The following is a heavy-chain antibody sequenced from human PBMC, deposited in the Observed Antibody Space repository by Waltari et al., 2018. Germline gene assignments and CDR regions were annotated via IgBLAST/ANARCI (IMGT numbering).Heavy chain of an antibody. J-gene: IGHJ2*01. CDR1: EGSFSAFF. CDR2: IYTSGST. Sequence: VRLDQWGTELVEPWETLSLTCAVYEGSFSAFFWSWVRQAPGKGLEWIGYIYTSGSTNYNPSLKSRVTISVDTSKNQFSLKLSSVTAADTAVYYCARMTGPYSGYDLFASYWYFDLWGRGTLVTVSS. CDR3: ARMTGPYSGYDLFASYWYFDL. V-gene: IGHV4-4*09. D-gene: IGHD5-12*01.